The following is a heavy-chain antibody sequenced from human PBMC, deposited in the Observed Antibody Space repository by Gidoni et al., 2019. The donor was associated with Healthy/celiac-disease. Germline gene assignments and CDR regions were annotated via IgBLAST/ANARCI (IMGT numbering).Heavy chain of an antibody. CDR2: ISYDGSNK. CDR3: ARFKGYCSGGSCYPLGYYYGMDV. J-gene: IGHJ6*02. Sequence: QVQLVESGGGVVQPGRSLRLSCAASGVTFSSYAMHWVRQAPGKGLGWVAVISYDGSNKYYADSVKGRFTISRDNSKNTLYLQMNSLRAEDTAVYYCARFKGYCSGGSCYPLGYYYGMDVWGQGTTVTVSS. V-gene: IGHV3-30-3*01. D-gene: IGHD2-15*01. CDR1: GVTFSSYA.